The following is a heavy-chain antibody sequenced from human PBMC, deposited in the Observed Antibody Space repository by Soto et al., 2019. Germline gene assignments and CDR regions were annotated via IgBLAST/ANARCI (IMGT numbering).Heavy chain of an antibody. D-gene: IGHD2-2*01. CDR3: ARDRRYCSSTSCNGFDP. CDR1: GGTFSSYA. J-gene: IGHJ5*02. CDR2: IIPIFGTA. V-gene: IGHV1-69*01. Sequence: QVQLVQSGAEVKKPGSSVKVSCKASGGTFSSYAISWVRPAPGQGLEWMGGIIPIFGTANYAQKFQGRVTITAAESTSTAYIELSSLRSEDTAVYYCARDRRYCSSTSCNGFDPWGQGTLVTVSS.